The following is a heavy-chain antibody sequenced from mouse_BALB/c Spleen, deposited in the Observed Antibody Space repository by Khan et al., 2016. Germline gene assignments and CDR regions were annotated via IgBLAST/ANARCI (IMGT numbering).Heavy chain of an antibody. CDR1: GDSITSGY. V-gene: IGHV3-8*02. J-gene: IGHJ2*01. Sequence: EVQLQESGPNLVKPSQTMSLTCSVTGDSITSGYWNWIRKFPGNKLEYMGYISYSGSTYYNPSLKSRISITRDTSKNQYYLQLNSVTTEDTATYYCARYYGSSSSFDYWGQGTTLTVSS. CDR2: ISYSGST. D-gene: IGHD1-1*01. CDR3: ARYYGSSSSFDY.